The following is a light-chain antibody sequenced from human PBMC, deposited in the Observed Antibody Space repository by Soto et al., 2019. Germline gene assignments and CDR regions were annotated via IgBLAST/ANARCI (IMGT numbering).Light chain of an antibody. J-gene: IGKJ1*01. Sequence: ALTHSPGTLSSSPGERATPYCSLSQSVSSNYLAWYQQKTGQATRLLIYGASSRATGIPDRFSGSGSGTEFTLTIDRLESEDFAVYFCQQYGDLPWTFGQGTKV. V-gene: IGKV3-20*01. CDR2: GAS. CDR1: QSVSSNY. CDR3: QQYGDLPWT.